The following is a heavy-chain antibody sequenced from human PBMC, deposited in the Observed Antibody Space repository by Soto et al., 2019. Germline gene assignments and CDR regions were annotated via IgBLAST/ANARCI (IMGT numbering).Heavy chain of an antibody. J-gene: IGHJ3*02. CDR3: ASGTRLTTSAFDI. CDR1: GFTVSSNY. V-gene: IGHV3-53*04. Sequence: EVQLVESGGGLVQPGGSLRLSCAASGFTVSSNYMSWVRQAPGKGLEWVSVIYSGGSTYYADSVKSRFTISRHNSKNTLYLQMNSLRAEDTDVYYCASGTRLTTSAFDIWGQGTMVTVSS. D-gene: IGHD4-4*01. CDR2: IYSGGST.